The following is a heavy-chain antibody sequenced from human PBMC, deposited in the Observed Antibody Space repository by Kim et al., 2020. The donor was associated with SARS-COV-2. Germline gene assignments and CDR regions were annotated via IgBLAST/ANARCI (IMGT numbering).Heavy chain of an antibody. J-gene: IGHJ6*01. Sequence: GGSLRLSCAASGFIFSSYEMIWVRQAPGKWPEWVSYISSSGEIVTYADSVKGRFTISRDNAGNSLYLQMNSLRGEDTVIYYCTRWHHYGSAFYGLDVLG. D-gene: IGHD6-19*01. CDR1: GFIFSSYE. V-gene: IGHV3-48*03. CDR3: TRWHHYGSAFYGLDV. CDR2: ISSSGEIV.